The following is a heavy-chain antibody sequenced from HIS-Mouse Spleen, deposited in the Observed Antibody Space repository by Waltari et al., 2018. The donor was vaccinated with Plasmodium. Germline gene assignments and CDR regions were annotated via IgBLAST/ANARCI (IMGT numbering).Heavy chain of an antibody. D-gene: IGHD6-13*01. V-gene: IGHV4-34*01. CDR1: CGSFSGYY. J-gene: IGHJ3*02. CDR3: ARVGIAAAGTRADAFDI. Sequence: QVQLQQWGAGLLQPSETLSLTCAVYCGSFSGYYWRWIRQPPGKGLEWIVEIKHSGSTNYNPSLKSRVTISVDTSKNQFSLKLSSVTAADTAVYYCARVGIAAAGTRADAFDIWGQGTMVTVSS. CDR2: IKHSGST.